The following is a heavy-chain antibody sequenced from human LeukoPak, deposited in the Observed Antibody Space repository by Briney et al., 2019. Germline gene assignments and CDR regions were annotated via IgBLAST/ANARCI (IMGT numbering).Heavy chain of an antibody. Sequence: GGSLRLSCAASGFTFSSYSMNWVRQAPGKGLEWVSSISSSSSYIHYADSVKGRFTISRDNAKNSLYLQMNSLRAEDTAVYYCAGGDYVSYFDYWGQGTLVTVSS. J-gene: IGHJ4*02. CDR1: GFTFSSYS. V-gene: IGHV3-21*01. CDR2: ISSSSSYI. D-gene: IGHD4-17*01. CDR3: AGGDYVSYFDY.